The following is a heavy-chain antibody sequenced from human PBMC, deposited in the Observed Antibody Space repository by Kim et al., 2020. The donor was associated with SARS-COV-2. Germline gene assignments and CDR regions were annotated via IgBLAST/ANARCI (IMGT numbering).Heavy chain of an antibody. CDR3: ARDGGVPGRRAFDI. CDR1: GFTVSTNY. J-gene: IGHJ3*02. V-gene: IGHV3-53*01. D-gene: IGHD3-16*01. Sequence: GGSLRLSCAASGFTVSTNYMNWVRQAPGKGLEWVSLIYSGGSTYYADSVKGRFTISRDNSKNTLYLQMNSLRAEDTAVYYCARDGGVPGRRAFDIWGQGTMVTVSS. CDR2: IYSGGST.